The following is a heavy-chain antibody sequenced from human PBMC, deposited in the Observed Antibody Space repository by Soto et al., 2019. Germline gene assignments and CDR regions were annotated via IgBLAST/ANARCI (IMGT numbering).Heavy chain of an antibody. V-gene: IGHV3-30*04. CDR2: IAYNGRNK. CDR3: TGDRNYEFWGDSRVFDI. D-gene: IGHD3-3*01. CDR1: GFTFTKYA. Sequence: QVQLVESGGGVVQPGRSLRLTCAASGFTFTKYAIHWVRQAPGKGLEWVATIAYNGRNKEYADSVKGRFTISRDNSNSTLSLERSRIRAEATALYYGTGDRNYEFWGDSRVFDIGGHGTMVTVSS. J-gene: IGHJ3*02.